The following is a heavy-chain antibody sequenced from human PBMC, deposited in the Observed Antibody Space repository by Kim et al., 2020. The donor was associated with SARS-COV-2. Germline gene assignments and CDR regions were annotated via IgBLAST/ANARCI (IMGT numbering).Heavy chain of an antibody. V-gene: IGHV4-59*01. CDR2: IYYSGST. J-gene: IGHJ4*02. D-gene: IGHD3-3*01. CDR3: ASGLYDFWSGYPPRKWYFDY. Sequence: SETLSLTCTVSGGSISSYYWSWIRQPPGKGLEWIGYIYYSGSTNYNPSLKSRVTISVDTSKNQFSLKLSSVTAADTAVYYCASGLYDFWSGYPPRKWYFDYWGQGTLVTVSS. CDR1: GGSISSYY.